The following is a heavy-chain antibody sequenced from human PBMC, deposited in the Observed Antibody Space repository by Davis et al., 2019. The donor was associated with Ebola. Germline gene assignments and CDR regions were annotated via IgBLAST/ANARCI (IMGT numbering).Heavy chain of an antibody. V-gene: IGHV3-23*01. CDR3: ARGAPYSSGWYWRYYYGMDV. D-gene: IGHD6-19*01. CDR1: VITFSSYA. CDR2: ISGSGGST. Sequence: GESLKISCTDSVITFSSYAMTWVRQAPGKGLAWVSAISGSGGSTYYADSVKGRFTISRDNSKKTMYLQMNSLRAEDTAVYYCARGAPYSSGWYWRYYYGMDVWGKGTTVTVSS. J-gene: IGHJ6*04.